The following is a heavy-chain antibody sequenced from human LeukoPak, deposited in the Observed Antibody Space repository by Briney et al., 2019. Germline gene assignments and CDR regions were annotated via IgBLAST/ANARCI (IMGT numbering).Heavy chain of an antibody. CDR2: MNPNSGNT. J-gene: IGHJ6*02. CDR1: GYTFTSYD. D-gene: IGHD6-13*01. CDR3: AREQQLDNDYYYYGMDV. V-gene: IGHV1-8*01. Sequence: ASVKVSCKASGYTFTSYDINWVRQATGQGLEWMGWMNPNSGNTGYAQKFQGRVTMTRNTSISTAYMELRSLRSDDTAVYYCAREQQLDNDYYYYGMDVWGQGTTVTVSS.